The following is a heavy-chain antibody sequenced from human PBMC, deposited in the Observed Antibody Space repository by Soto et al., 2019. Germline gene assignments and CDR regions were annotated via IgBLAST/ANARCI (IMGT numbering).Heavy chain of an antibody. Sequence: QVQLVQSGAEVKKPGSSVKVSCKASGGTFSSYAISWVRQAPGQGLEWMGGIIPIFGTANYAQKFQGRVTITADESTRTAYMELSSLRSEDTAVYYCARGWGVVIKSYYYYGMDVWGQGTTFTVSS. CDR2: IIPIFGTA. V-gene: IGHV1-69*01. CDR3: ARGWGVVIKSYYYYGMDV. J-gene: IGHJ6*02. CDR1: GGTFSSYA. D-gene: IGHD3-3*01.